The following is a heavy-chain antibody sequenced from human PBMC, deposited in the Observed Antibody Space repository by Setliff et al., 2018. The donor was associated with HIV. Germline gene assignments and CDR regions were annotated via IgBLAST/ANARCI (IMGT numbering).Heavy chain of an antibody. V-gene: IGHV4-39*01. CDR1: GGSISTNNFY. Sequence: SETLSLTCTVTGGSISTNNFYWGWIRQPPGKGLQWIGSIYFTGDSYYDPSLKSRVTTSVDTSNNQFSLILSPVTAADTAVYYCARGRMGTRAGPLYYYYYMDVWGKGTTVTVSS. CDR3: ARGRMGTRAGPLYYYYYMDV. D-gene: IGHD3-16*01. J-gene: IGHJ6*03. CDR2: IYFTGDS.